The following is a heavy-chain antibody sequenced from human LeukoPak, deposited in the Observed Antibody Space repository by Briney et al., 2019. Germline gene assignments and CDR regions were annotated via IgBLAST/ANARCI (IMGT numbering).Heavy chain of an antibody. CDR3: ATWEGYSSSWPYYFDY. CDR2: IYPGDSDS. V-gene: IGHV5-51*01. Sequence: KLGESVKISCKGSGYSFTDYWIGWVRQMPGKGLEWMGIIYPGDSDSRYSPSFEGQVTISADKSISTAYLQWSSLKASDSAMYYCATWEGYSSSWPYYFDYWGQGTLVTVSS. J-gene: IGHJ4*02. CDR1: GYSFTDYW. D-gene: IGHD6-13*01.